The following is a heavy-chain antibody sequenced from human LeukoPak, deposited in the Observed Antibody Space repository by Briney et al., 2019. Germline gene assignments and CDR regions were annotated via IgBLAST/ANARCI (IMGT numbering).Heavy chain of an antibody. V-gene: IGHV3-21*01. CDR3: ARDQYGNYAMDV. D-gene: IGHD4-17*01. Sequence: GGFLRLSCAASGFTFSSYSMNWVRQAPGKGLEWVSSISVSNNYIYYADSVKGRFTISRDTAKNSLYLQMDSLRAEDTAVYYCARDQYGNYAMDVWGKGTTVTVSS. CDR2: ISVSNNYI. CDR1: GFTFSSYS. J-gene: IGHJ6*04.